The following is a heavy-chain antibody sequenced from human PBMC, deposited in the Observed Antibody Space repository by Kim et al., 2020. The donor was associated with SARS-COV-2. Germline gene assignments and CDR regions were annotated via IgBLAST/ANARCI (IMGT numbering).Heavy chain of an antibody. CDR1: GFTFSSYG. CDR3: AKGDGPPPLYYYGMDV. CDR2: ISYDGSNK. V-gene: IGHV3-30*18. Sequence: GGSLRLSCAASGFTFSSYGMHWVRQAPGKGLEGVAVISYDGSNKYYADSVKGRFTISRDNSKNTLYLQMNSLRAEDTAVYYCAKGDGPPPLYYYGMDVWGQGTTVTVSS. J-gene: IGHJ6*02.